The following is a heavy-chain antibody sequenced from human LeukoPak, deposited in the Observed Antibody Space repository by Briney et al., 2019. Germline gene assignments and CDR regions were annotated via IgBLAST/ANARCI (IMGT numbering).Heavy chain of an antibody. CDR1: GFTFSSYA. CDR3: VKDRGSGTYLTPYLDC. J-gene: IGHJ4*02. D-gene: IGHD1-26*01. CDR2: ISSNGGSI. Sequence: GGSLRLSGSASGFTFSSYAMHWVRQAPGKGLEFVSTISSNGGSIYYADSVKGRFTFSRDNSKNTLYLQMSSLGAEDKAVYYCVKDRGSGTYLTPYLDCWGQGTLVTVSS. V-gene: IGHV3-64D*06.